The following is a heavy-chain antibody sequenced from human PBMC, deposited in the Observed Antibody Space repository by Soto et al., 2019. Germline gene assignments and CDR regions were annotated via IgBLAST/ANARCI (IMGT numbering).Heavy chain of an antibody. CDR2: MNPNSGNT. V-gene: IGHV1-8*01. CDR1: GYTFTSYH. J-gene: IGHJ5*02. Sequence: QVQLVQSGAEVKKPGASVKVSCKGSGYTFTSYHINWVRQATGLGLEWMGWMNPNSGNTGYAQTLQGRVTMTWDTSISTAYMELSSLRFEDTAMYYCARGHISSTKNWLDPWGQGTLVTVSS. D-gene: IGHD6-6*01. CDR3: ARGHISSTKNWLDP.